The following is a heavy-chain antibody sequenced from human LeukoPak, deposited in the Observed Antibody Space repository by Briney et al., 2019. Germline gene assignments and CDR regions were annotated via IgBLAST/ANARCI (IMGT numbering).Heavy chain of an antibody. J-gene: IGHJ4*02. CDR2: ISWSSGSI. CDR3: AKDYGDYPAYFDY. V-gene: IGHV3-9*01. Sequence: GGSLRLSCAASGFTFDDYAMHWVRQAPGKGLEWVSGISWSSGSIGYADSVKGRFTISRDNAKNSLYLQMNSLRAEDTALYYCAKDYGDYPAYFDYWGQGTLVTVSS. CDR1: GFTFDDYA. D-gene: IGHD4-17*01.